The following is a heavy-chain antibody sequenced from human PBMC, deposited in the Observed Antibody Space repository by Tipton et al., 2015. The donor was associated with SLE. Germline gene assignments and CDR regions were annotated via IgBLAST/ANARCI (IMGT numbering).Heavy chain of an antibody. D-gene: IGHD1-1*01. Sequence: SLRLSCAASGFTFNTYDMHWVRQAPGRGLEWVAFISFDANNTYYSDSVRGRFTISRDNSENTVFLQMNSLRAEDTAVFYCVRGHDRAWGQGTLVTVSS. CDR1: GFTFNTYD. V-gene: IGHV3-30*03. J-gene: IGHJ5*02. CDR3: VRGHDRA. CDR2: ISFDANNT.